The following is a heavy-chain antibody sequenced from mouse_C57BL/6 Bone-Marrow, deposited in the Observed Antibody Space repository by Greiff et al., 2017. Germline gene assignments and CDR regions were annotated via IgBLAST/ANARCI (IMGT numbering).Heavy chain of an antibody. CDR1: GYTFTDYY. J-gene: IGHJ3*01. CDR3: ARGWGAFAY. V-gene: IGHV1-19*01. CDR2: INPCNGGT. Sequence: VQLQQSGPVLVKPGASVKMSCKASGYTFTDYYMNWVKQSHGKSLEWIGVINPCNGGTSYNQKFKGKATLTADKSSSTAYMELNSLTSEDSAVYYCARGWGAFAYWGQGTLVTVSA. D-gene: IGHD2-3*01.